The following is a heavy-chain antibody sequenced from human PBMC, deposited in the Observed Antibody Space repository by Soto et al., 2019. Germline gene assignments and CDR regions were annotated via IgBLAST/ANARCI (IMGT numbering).Heavy chain of an antibody. D-gene: IGHD2-21*02. CDR2: ISPYNGKT. CDR1: GYTFTNFG. J-gene: IGHJ6*02. CDR3: ARQPGVVGTADLYGMDV. Sequence: QVHLVQSGAEVKKPGASVNVSCKASGYTFTNFGLNWVRQAPGQGLEWMAWISPYNGKTDYAQKVQGRVTVTTDTSPATDYMEMSSLTSDDTAVYYCARQPGVVGTADLYGMDVWGQGTTVTVSS. V-gene: IGHV1-18*01.